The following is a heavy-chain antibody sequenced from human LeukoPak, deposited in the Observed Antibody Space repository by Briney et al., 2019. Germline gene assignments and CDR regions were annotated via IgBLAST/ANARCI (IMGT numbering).Heavy chain of an antibody. J-gene: IGHJ4*02. Sequence: ASVNVSCKSSGYTFSNYVITWVRQAPGQGLEGMGWISPYNGNTKYAQKLQGRVTMTTDTSTSTAYMDLRSLTSDDTALYYCARDLGPRGGTFDHWGQGTLVTVSS. CDR1: GYTFSNYV. CDR3: ARDLGPRGGTFDH. V-gene: IGHV1-18*01. CDR2: ISPYNGNT. D-gene: IGHD3-10*01.